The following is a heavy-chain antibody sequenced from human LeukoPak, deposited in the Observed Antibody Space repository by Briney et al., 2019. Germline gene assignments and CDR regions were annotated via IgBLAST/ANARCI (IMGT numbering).Heavy chain of an antibody. J-gene: IGHJ4*02. CDR1: GLMFRDYW. CDR2: IYHSGST. V-gene: IGHV4-38-2*01. CDR3: ARFSSSWYYFDY. D-gene: IGHD6-13*01. Sequence: GSLRLXCAASGLMFRDYWMSWVRQAPGKGLEWIGSIYHSGSTYYNPSLKSRVTISVDTSKNQLSLKLSSVTAADTAVYYCARFSSSWYYFDYWGQGTLVTVSS.